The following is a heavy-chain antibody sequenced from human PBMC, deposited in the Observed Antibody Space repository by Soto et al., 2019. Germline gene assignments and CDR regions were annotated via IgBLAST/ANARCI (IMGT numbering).Heavy chain of an antibody. J-gene: IGHJ4*02. Sequence: SETLSLTCAVYGGSFSGYYWSWIRQPPGKGLEWIGEINHSGSTNYNPSLKSRVTISVDTSKNQCSLKLSAVTAADTAVYYCASDGYNSSYWGQGTLVTVSS. CDR2: INHSGST. V-gene: IGHV4-34*01. D-gene: IGHD5-12*01. CDR1: GGSFSGYY. CDR3: ASDGYNSSY.